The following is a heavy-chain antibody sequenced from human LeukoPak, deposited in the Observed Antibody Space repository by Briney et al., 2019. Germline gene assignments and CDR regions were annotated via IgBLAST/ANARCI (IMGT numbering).Heavy chain of an antibody. J-gene: IGHJ4*02. CDR2: ISSGGST. CDR1: GGSISSSGYY. CDR3: ARGYYSSFDY. Sequence: PSETLSLTCTVSGGSISSSGYYWGWIRQPPGKGLEWIGSISSGGSTHYIPSLKSRVTISVDTSKNQFSLKLSSVTAADTAVYYCARGYYSSFDYWGQGTLVTVSS. V-gene: IGHV4-39*01. D-gene: IGHD3-10*01.